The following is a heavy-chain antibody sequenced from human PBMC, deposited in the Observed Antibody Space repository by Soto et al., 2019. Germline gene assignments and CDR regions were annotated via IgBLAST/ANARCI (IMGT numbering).Heavy chain of an antibody. CDR1: GYTFTNYD. V-gene: IGHV1-18*01. CDR3: ARDPYYYDSSGYWYI. Sequence: ASVKVSCKASGYTFTNYDINWVRQATGQGLEWMGWISAYSGNTNYAQKLQGRVTMTTDTSTSTAYMELRSLRSDDTAVYYCARDPYYYDSSGYWYIWGQGTMVTVSS. CDR2: ISAYSGNT. J-gene: IGHJ3*02. D-gene: IGHD3-22*01.